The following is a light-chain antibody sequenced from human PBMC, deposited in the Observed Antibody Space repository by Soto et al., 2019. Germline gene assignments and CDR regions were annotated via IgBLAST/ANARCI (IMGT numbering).Light chain of an antibody. CDR1: QSISSW. CDR2: DAS. V-gene: IGKV1-5*01. J-gene: IGKJ4*01. CDR3: QQYNSYPLT. Sequence: DIQMTQSPSTLSASVGDRVTITCRASQSISSWLAWYQHKPGKAPKLLIYDASSLESGVPSRFSLSGSGTEFTLTISSLQPDDFATYYCQQYNSYPLTFGGGTKVDIK.